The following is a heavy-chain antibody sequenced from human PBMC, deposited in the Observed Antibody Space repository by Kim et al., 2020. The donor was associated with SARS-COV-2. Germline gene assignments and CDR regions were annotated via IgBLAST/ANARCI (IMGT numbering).Heavy chain of an antibody. CDR3: ARVPGLNRRDYIDSQIYRVYYYGMDV. Sequence: GGSLRLSCEASGFTFNSYAMGWVRHSPGKGLEWVSTINGGGSYKYYADSVKGRFTISRDNSNNTLYLQMSSLRAEDTAEYYCARVPGLNRRDYIDSQIYRVYYYGMDVWGQGTTVAVSS. V-gene: IGHV3-23*01. CDR2: INGGGSYK. J-gene: IGHJ6*02. D-gene: IGHD3-16*01. CDR1: GFTFNSYA.